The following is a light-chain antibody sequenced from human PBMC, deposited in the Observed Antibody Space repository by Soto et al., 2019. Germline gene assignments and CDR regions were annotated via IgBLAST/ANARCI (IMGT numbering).Light chain of an antibody. CDR2: GAS. CDR3: QQYGGSPRIT. J-gene: IGKJ5*01. V-gene: IGKV3-20*01. Sequence: EVVLAQSQGSRSLSAGEGASGSGGSSERLSSVYLAWYQQRPGQPPRLLIYGASNRATGIPDRFSGSGSGTDFTLIINRLEPEDVAIYYCQQYGGSPRITFGHGTRLEIK. CDR1: ERLSSVY.